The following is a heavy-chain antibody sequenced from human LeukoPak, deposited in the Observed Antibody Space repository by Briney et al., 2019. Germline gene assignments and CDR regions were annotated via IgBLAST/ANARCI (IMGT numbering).Heavy chain of an antibody. CDR3: ARIVGATRASDI. CDR2: ISRDGSST. CDR1: GISFSSHW. V-gene: IGHV3-74*01. Sequence: GGSLRLSCAASGISFSSHWMHWVRQAPGKGLVWVAHISRDGSSTTYADSVKGRFTISRDNAKNSLYLQMNSLRAEDTAVYYCARIVGATRASDIWGQGTVVTVSS. D-gene: IGHD1-26*01. J-gene: IGHJ3*02.